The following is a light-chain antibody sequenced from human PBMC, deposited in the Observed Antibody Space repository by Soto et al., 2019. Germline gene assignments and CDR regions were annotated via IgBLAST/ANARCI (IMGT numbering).Light chain of an antibody. V-gene: IGLV2-11*01. CDR3: CSYAGSYTYV. Sequence: QSALTPPRSVSRSPGQSVTISCTGTSRDVCYYNSVSWYQQNPGKAHKLIIYDVNKRPSGVPDRFSGSKSGNTASLTISRLQAEDEADYYCCSYAGSYTYVFGAGTKVTVL. CDR2: DVN. J-gene: IGLJ1*01. CDR1: SRDVCYYNS.